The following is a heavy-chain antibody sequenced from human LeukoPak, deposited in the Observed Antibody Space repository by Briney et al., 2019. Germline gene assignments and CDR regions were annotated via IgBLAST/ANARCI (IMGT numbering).Heavy chain of an antibody. J-gene: IGHJ4*02. CDR2: ISPGGDTT. Sequence: GGSLRLSCAASGFTFSGHTMSWVRQAPGKGLEWVSGISPGGDTTYYADSVRGRFTISRDNSKNALYMQVNSLRAEDTAVYYCASYSSLDYWGQGTLVTVSS. CDR3: ASYSSLDY. D-gene: IGHD6-19*01. V-gene: IGHV3-23*01. CDR1: GFTFSGHT.